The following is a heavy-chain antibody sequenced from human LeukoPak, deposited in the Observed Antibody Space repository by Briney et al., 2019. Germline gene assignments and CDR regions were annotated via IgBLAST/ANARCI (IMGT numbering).Heavy chain of an antibody. D-gene: IGHD3-16*02. V-gene: IGHV4-30-4*01. Sequence: SETLSLTCTVSGGSISSGDYYWSWIRQPPGKGLEWIGYIYYSGSTYYNPSLKSRVTISVDTSKNQFSLKLSSVTAADTAVYYCAKGNYDYVWGSYRPFDYWGQGTLVTVSS. J-gene: IGHJ4*02. CDR2: IYYSGST. CDR1: GGSISSGDYY. CDR3: AKGNYDYVWGSYRPFDY.